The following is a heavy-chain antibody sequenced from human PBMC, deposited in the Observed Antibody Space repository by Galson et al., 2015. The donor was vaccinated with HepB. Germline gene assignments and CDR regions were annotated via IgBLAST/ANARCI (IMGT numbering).Heavy chain of an antibody. D-gene: IGHD4-17*01. CDR1: GFTFSRFG. CDR2: ISSSRNTI. CDR3: ARLTTMTAINWFDP. J-gene: IGHJ5*02. Sequence: SLRLSCAASGFTFSRFGLNWVRQAPGKGLEWVSYISSSRNTIYYAESVKGRFTISRDNAKNSLYLQMNRLRAEATAVSYCARLTTMTAINWFDPWGQDTLSTVSS. V-gene: IGHV3-48*04.